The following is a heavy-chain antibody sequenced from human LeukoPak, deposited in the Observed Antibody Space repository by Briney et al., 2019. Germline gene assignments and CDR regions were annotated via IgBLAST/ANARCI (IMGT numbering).Heavy chain of an antibody. V-gene: IGHV3-13*01. CDR1: GFTFNSYD. D-gene: IGHD1-1*01. J-gene: IGHJ6*03. CDR2: IGTASDT. Sequence: GGPLRLSCAASGFTFNSYDMHWVRQPTAQGLAWVSTIGTASDTYYPGSVEGRFTLSRDNAKNSLYLQMNSLTAGDTAVYYCARGPPRGKYYYMDVWGKGTTVTVSS. CDR3: ARGPPRGKYYYMDV.